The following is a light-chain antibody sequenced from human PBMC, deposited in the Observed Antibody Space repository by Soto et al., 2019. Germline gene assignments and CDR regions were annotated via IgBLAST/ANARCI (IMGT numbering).Light chain of an antibody. CDR3: QQYYSTPFT. J-gene: IGKJ3*01. Sequence: DIVMTQSPDSLAVSLGERATINCKSSQSVLFSSNSKNYLAWYQQKPGQPPKLLIYRASTRESGVPDRFRGSGSGTDFTLTISSLQAEDVAVYDCQQYYSTPFTCGPGTKVDIK. CDR1: QSVLFSSNSKNY. V-gene: IGKV4-1*01. CDR2: RAS.